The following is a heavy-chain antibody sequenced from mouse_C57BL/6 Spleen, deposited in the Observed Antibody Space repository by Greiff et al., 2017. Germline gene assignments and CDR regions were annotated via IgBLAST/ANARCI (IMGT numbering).Heavy chain of an antibody. CDR1: GYTFTDYE. Sequence: QVQLKESGAELVRPGASVTLSCQASGYTFTDYEMHWVNQTPVHGLEGIGAIDPETGGTPYTQKFKGKAILTADKASSTAYMELRNLTSEDSAVYYCKRWTTVVGFDYWGQGTTLTVSS. J-gene: IGHJ2*01. CDR3: KRWTTVVGFDY. V-gene: IGHV1-15*01. CDR2: IDPETGGT. D-gene: IGHD1-1*01.